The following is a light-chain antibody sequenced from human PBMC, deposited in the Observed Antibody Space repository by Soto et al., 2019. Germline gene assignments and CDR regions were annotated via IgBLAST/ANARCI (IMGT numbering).Light chain of an antibody. Sequence: QSALTQPASVSGSPGQSITLSCTGTNSDVWSYDAVSWYQHHPGKAPKLIIYEGTKRPSGISNRFSGPKSGNMASLTISGHDAEDEDDYYCCSSAYSNGGVFGGGTKLTV. CDR3: CSSAYSNGGV. V-gene: IGLV2-23*01. CDR2: EGT. CDR1: NSDVWSYDA. J-gene: IGLJ3*02.